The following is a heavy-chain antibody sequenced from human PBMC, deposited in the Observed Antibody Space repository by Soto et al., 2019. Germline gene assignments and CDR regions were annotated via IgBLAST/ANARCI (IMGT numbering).Heavy chain of an antibody. Sequence: PGGFPRLSCAACGISFKKLAMSWVRQAPGKGLEWVAGIGASGDITWYADSVKGRLAISRDNSKNTLYLQLNSLRFEDRAVYYCAKDDFTDRGDDYFDYWGPGTLVTVSS. D-gene: IGHD2-21*02. CDR3: AKDDFTDRGDDYFDY. CDR2: IGASGDIT. V-gene: IGHV3-23*01. CDR1: GISFKKLA. J-gene: IGHJ4*02.